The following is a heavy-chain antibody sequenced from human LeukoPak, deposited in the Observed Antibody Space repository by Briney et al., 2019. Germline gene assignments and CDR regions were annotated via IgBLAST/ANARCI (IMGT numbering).Heavy chain of an antibody. D-gene: IGHD4-23*01. Sequence: PSETLSLTCTVSGGSISSSSYYWGWIRQPPGKGLEWIGSIYYSGSTYYNPSLKSRVTISVDTSKNQFSLKLSSVTAADTAVYYCARLLLRRRWAFMANDAFDIWGQGTMVTVSS. J-gene: IGHJ3*02. CDR1: GGSISSSSYY. CDR2: IYYSGST. V-gene: IGHV4-39*07. CDR3: ARLLLRRRWAFMANDAFDI.